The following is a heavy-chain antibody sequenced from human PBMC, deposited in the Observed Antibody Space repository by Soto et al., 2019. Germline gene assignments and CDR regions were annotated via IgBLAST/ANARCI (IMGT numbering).Heavy chain of an antibody. V-gene: IGHV3-48*03. CDR3: ARDPLYDSSGYYSPGAFDI. CDR1: GFTFSSYE. D-gene: IGHD3-22*01. Sequence: EVQLVESGGGLVQPGGSLRLSCAASGFTFSSYEMNWVRQAPGKGLEWVSYISSSGSTIYYADSVKGRFTISRDNAKNSLYLQMNSLRAEDTAVYYCARDPLYDSSGYYSPGAFDIWGQGTMVTVSS. CDR2: ISSSGSTI. J-gene: IGHJ3*02.